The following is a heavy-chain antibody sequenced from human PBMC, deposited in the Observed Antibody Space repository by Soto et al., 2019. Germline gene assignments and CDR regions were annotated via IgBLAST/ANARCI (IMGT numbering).Heavy chain of an antibody. V-gene: IGHV3-9*01. CDR3: AKGLSIAAIDY. D-gene: IGHD6-13*01. J-gene: IGHJ4*02. CDR2: ITWTSDRV. CDR1: GFTFDAYA. Sequence: EVQLVESGGGLVQPGRSLRLSCTASGFTFDAYALHWVRQAPGKGLEWVSGITWTSDRVDYADSVKGRFTVSRDNARNSLYLQMNSLRPEDTASYFCAKGLSIAAIDYWGQGTLVTVSS.